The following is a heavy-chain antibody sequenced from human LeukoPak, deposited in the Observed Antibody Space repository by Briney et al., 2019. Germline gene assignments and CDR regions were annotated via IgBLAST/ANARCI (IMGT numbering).Heavy chain of an antibody. J-gene: IGHJ4*02. Sequence: PGGSLRLSCAASGFTFSSYWMHWVRQAPGKGLVWDSRINSDGSSTSYADSVRGRFSISRDNAKNTLYLQMNSLRAEDTALYYCAKEMEDFWSGYPRTRRTGLDYWGQGTLVTVSS. V-gene: IGHV3-74*01. D-gene: IGHD3-3*01. CDR1: GFTFSSYW. CDR2: INSDGSST. CDR3: AKEMEDFWSGYPRTRRTGLDY.